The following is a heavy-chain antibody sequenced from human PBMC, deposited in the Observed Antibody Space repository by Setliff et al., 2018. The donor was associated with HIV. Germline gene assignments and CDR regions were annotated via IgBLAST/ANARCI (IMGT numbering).Heavy chain of an antibody. Sequence: ASVKVSCKTSGYTFISYGVTWVRQVPGQRLEWVGWISTYNGNTNYAQKFQGRVTMTTDTSTSAAYLELRSLRSDDTAIYYCARVRTYSDFYYPAPIPSYYFDFWGQGTLVTVSS. J-gene: IGHJ4*02. D-gene: IGHD1-26*01. CDR2: ISTYNGNT. V-gene: IGHV1-18*01. CDR1: GYTFISYG. CDR3: ARVRTYSDFYYPAPIPSYYFDF.